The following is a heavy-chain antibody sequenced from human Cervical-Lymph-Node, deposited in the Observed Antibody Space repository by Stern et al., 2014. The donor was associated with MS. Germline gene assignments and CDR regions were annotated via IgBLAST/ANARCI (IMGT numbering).Heavy chain of an antibody. CDR1: GFNVEGFY. J-gene: IGHJ4*02. D-gene: IGHD4-23*01. CDR2: MFTGGAA. V-gene: IGHV3-66*02. Sequence: EVQLVEPGGGLVQPGGSLRLSCAASGFNVEGFYMTWVRQAPGKGLKWVSPMFTGGAAYYAESVKGRFSFSRDDAKKTVHLQMNSLRVDDTAVYYCARGNYGGFLLDYWGPGTRVTVTS. CDR3: ARGNYGGFLLDY.